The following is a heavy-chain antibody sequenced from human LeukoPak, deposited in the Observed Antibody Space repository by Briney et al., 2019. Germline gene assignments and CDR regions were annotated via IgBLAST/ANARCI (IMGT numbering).Heavy chain of an antibody. CDR1: GFTVSSNY. D-gene: IGHD3-22*01. CDR2: IHSGGTT. V-gene: IGHV3-66*01. CDR3: AAKWLLRRY. Sequence: GGSLRLSCTASGFTVSSNYMTWVRQAPGKGLECVSLIHSGGTTSYADSVKGRFTIYRDNSKNTLYLQMNSLRVEDTAVYYCAAKWLLRRYWGQGTLVTVSS. J-gene: IGHJ4*02.